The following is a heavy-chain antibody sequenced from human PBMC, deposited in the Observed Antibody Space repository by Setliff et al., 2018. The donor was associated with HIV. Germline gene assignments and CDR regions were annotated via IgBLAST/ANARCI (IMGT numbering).Heavy chain of an antibody. CDR2: IKQDGSEE. CDR1: GFTFSNYW. V-gene: IGHV3-7*03. Sequence: PGGSLRLSCAASGFTFSNYWXXWVRQVPGKGLEWVANIKQDGSEENYLSSVKGRFTISRDNAKNSLYLQMNSLRAEDTAVYYCSMAVIFDYWGQGTLVTVSS. D-gene: IGHD3-10*01. CDR3: SMAVIFDY. J-gene: IGHJ4*02.